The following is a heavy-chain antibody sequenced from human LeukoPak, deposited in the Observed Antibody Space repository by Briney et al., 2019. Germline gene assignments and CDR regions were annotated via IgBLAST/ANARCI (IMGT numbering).Heavy chain of an antibody. CDR1: GFTFSSYA. CDR3: ARGITAASGVFDY. CDR2: ISSSGSNI. D-gene: IGHD6-13*01. J-gene: IGHJ4*02. Sequence: GSLRLSCAASGFTFSSYAMNWVRQAAGKGLEWVSYISSSGSNIYYADSVKGRFTISRDNAKNSLYLQVNSLRAEDTAVYYCARGITAASGVFDYWGQGTLVTVSS. V-gene: IGHV3-48*01.